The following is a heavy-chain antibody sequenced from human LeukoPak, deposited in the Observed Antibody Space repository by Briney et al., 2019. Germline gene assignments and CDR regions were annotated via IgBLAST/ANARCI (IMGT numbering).Heavy chain of an antibody. CDR3: ARGGYDFWSGYFRNNWFDP. V-gene: IGHV1-69*05. D-gene: IGHD3-3*01. Sequence: SVKVSCKASGGTFSSYAISWVRQAPGQGLEWMGGIIPIFGTANYAQKFQGRVTITTDESTSTAYMELSSLRSEDTAVYYCARGGYDFWSGYFRNNWFDPWGQGTLVTVSS. J-gene: IGHJ5*02. CDR1: GGTFSSYA. CDR2: IIPIFGTA.